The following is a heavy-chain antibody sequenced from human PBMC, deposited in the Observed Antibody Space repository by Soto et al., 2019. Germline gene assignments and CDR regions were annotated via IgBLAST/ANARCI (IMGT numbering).Heavy chain of an antibody. CDR3: ARLRGHSWFDV. CDR1: GDSVSSNSVT. J-gene: IGHJ5*02. V-gene: IGHV6-1*01. CDR2: TYYRSRWFN. Sequence: PSQTLSLTCAISGDSVSSNSVTWDWIRQSPSRGLEWLGRTYYRSRWFNDYAGSVKGRITINPDTSNNQFSLQLTSLSPDDTAVEYCARLRGHSWFDVWGQGTRVTVSS.